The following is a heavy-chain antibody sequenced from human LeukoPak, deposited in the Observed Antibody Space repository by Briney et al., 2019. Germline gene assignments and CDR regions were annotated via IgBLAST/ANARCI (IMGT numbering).Heavy chain of an antibody. J-gene: IGHJ3*02. D-gene: IGHD6-19*01. CDR1: GYTLTELS. Sequence: ASVKVSCKVSGYTLTELSMHWVRQAPGKGLEWMGGFDPEDGETIYAQKFQGRVTMTEDTSTDTAYMELSSLRSEDTAVYYCARGPAYSSGVFDDAFDIWGQGTMVTVSS. CDR3: ARGPAYSSGVFDDAFDI. CDR2: FDPEDGET. V-gene: IGHV1-24*01.